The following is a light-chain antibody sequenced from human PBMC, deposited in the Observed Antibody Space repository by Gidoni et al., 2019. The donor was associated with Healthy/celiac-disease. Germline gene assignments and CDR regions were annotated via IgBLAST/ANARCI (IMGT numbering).Light chain of an antibody. CDR3: RSDLT. CDR1: QDISNY. CDR2: DAS. V-gene: IGKV1-33*01. J-gene: IGKJ4*02. Sequence: DIQMTQSPSSLSASVGDRVTITCQASQDISNYFNWYQQKPGQAPKPLIYDASNLERVGPSRFSGSGSVTDFTFTISSLQPEDIATYYCRSDLTFGGGTKVEIK.